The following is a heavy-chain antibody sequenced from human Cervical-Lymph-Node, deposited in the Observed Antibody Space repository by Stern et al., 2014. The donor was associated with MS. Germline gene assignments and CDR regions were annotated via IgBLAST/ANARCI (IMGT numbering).Heavy chain of an antibody. Sequence: VQLVESGPGLVKPSQTLSLTCTVSGVSITSSSFYWTWIRQPAGKGLEWIGRIYARGHPDYNPSLNGRVTMSLDASKNQFSLELTSVTADDTAVYYCARQAGYYDNSAYYNYWGQGTLVTVSS. CDR1: GVSITSSSFY. J-gene: IGHJ4*02. CDR3: ARQAGYYDNSAYYNY. V-gene: IGHV4-61*02. CDR2: IYARGHP. D-gene: IGHD3-22*01.